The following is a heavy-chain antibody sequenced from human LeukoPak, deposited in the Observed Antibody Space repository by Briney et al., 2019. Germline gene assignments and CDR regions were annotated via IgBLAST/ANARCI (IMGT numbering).Heavy chain of an antibody. CDR1: GFTFSSYS. Sequence: GGSLRLSCAASGFTFSSYSMNWVRQAPGKGLEWVSSISSSSSYIYYADSVKGRFTISRDNAKNSLYLQMNSLRAEDTAVYYCARVSGWYPVSYFDYWGQGTLVTVSS. D-gene: IGHD6-19*01. V-gene: IGHV3-21*01. J-gene: IGHJ4*02. CDR2: ISSSSSYI. CDR3: ARVSGWYPVSYFDY.